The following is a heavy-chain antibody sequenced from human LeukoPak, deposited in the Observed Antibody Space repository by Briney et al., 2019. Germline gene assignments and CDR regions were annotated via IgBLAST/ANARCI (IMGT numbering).Heavy chain of an antibody. CDR2: INPNSGGT. V-gene: IGHV1-2*06. D-gene: IGHD6-19*01. CDR3: ARDKGLAVAGTSGRKGWFDP. Sequence: ASVTVSCKASGYTFTGYYMHWVRQASGQGLEWMGRINPNSGGTNYAQKFQGRVTMTRDTSISTAYMELSRLRSDDTAVYYCARDKGLAVAGTSGRKGWFDPWGQGTLVTVSS. J-gene: IGHJ5*02. CDR1: GYTFTGYY.